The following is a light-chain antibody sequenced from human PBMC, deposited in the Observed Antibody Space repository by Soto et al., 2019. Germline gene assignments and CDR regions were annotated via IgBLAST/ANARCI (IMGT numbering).Light chain of an antibody. CDR3: QQYDDLPLT. Sequence: DIQMTQSPSSLSASVGDRVTITCQASQDISNYLNWYQQKPGKAPTLLIYDASSLQTGVPSRFSGSGSETEFTFTISSLQPEDIATYYCQQYDDLPLTFGGGTKVEIK. V-gene: IGKV1-33*01. CDR1: QDISNY. J-gene: IGKJ4*01. CDR2: DAS.